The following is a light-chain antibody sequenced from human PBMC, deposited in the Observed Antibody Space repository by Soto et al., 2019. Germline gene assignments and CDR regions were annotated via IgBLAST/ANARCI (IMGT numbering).Light chain of an antibody. J-gene: IGKJ3*01. V-gene: IGKV1-33*01. CDR2: DAA. CDR3: QQHDSLPFT. Sequence: DIQMTQSPSSLSASVVDRVTITCQASQDISNYLNWYQQNPGKAPKLLIYDAASLQTGVPSRFSGSGSGTDFTLTINSLQPEDIATYYCQQHDSLPFTFGPGTKVAIK. CDR1: QDISNY.